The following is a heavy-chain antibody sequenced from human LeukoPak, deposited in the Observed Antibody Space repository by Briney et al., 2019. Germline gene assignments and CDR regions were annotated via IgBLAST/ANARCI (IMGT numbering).Heavy chain of an antibody. CDR2: IYHSGST. CDR3: ARDRVGATGEFDP. J-gene: IGHJ5*02. V-gene: IGHV4-38-2*02. Sequence: SQTLSLTCTVSGGSISSGYFWGWIRQPPGKGLEWIGSIYHSGSTYYNPSLKSRVTIPVDTSKNQFSLKLSSVTAADTAVYYCARDRVGATGEFDPWGQGTLVTVSS. D-gene: IGHD1-26*01. CDR1: GGSISSGYF.